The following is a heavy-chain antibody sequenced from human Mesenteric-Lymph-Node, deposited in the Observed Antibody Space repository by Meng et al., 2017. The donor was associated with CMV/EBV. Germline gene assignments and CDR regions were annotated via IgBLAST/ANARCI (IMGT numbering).Heavy chain of an antibody. CDR2: INPNSGGT. J-gene: IGHJ6*02. V-gene: IGHV1-2*02. D-gene: IGHD2-15*01. CDR1: GYTFTGYY. CDR3: ARVRGATPVSYYGMDV. Sequence: ASVKVSCKASGYTFTGYYMHWVRQAPGQGLEWMGWINPNSGGTNYAQKFQGRVTMTRDTSISTAYMELSRLRSDDTAVYYCARVRGATPVSYYGMDVWGQGTTVTVSS.